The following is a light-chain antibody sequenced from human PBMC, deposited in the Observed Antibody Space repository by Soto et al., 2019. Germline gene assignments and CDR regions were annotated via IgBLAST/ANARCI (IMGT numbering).Light chain of an antibody. V-gene: IGKV1-39*01. CDR2: AAS. CDR1: QSISSY. CDR3: QQSYSTPPLT. J-gene: IGKJ4*01. Sequence: DIPMTQSPSSLSASVGDRVTITCRASQSISSYLNWYQQKPGKAPKLLIYAASSLQSGVPSRFSGSGSGTDFTLTISSLQPEDFATYYCQQSYSTPPLTFSGGTKVEIK.